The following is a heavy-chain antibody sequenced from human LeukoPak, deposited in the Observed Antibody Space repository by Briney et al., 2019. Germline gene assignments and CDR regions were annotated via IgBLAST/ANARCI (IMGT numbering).Heavy chain of an antibody. CDR3: AKDLGIQYYYGSGSLTGSWFDP. J-gene: IGHJ5*02. D-gene: IGHD3-10*01. Sequence: GGSLRLSCAASGFTFSSYAMSWVRQAPGKGLEWVSAISGSGGSTYYADSVKGRFTISRDNSKNTLYLQMNSLRAEDTAVYYCAKDLGIQYYYGSGSLTGSWFDPWGQGALVTVSS. CDR2: ISGSGGST. CDR1: GFTFSSYA. V-gene: IGHV3-23*01.